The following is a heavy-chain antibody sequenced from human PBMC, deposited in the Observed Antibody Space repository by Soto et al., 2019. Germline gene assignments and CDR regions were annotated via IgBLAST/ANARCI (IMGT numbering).Heavy chain of an antibody. CDR3: AGTINFGLPGNGMGV. Sequence: GGSLRLSCAASGFTFDDYAMHWVRQAPGKGLEWVSSISSANAYIYYADSVKGRFTISRDNAKNSLYLQMNSLRAEDTAIYYCAGTINFGLPGNGMGVWGQGTTVTVSS. CDR2: ISSANAYI. V-gene: IGHV3-21*01. CDR1: GFTFDDYA. D-gene: IGHD3-16*01. J-gene: IGHJ6*02.